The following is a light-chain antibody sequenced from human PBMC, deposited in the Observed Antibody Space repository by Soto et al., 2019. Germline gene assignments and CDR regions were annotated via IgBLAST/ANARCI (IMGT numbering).Light chain of an antibody. Sequence: DIVMTQSPDSLAVSLGERATINCKSSQSVLYSSTKTSYLAWYQQKPGQPPKLLIYWASTRKSGVPDRFSGSGSGTDFTLTISSLQAEDVAVYYCQQYYTCPLTFGGGTKVEIK. CDR1: QSVLYSSTKTSY. V-gene: IGKV4-1*01. CDR3: QQYYTCPLT. CDR2: WAS. J-gene: IGKJ4*01.